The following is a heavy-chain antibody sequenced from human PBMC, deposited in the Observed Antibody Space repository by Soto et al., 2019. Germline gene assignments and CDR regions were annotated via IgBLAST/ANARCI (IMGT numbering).Heavy chain of an antibody. J-gene: IGHJ1*01. V-gene: IGHV2-5*02. CDR3: THSRLPSTVNPSAEYFQH. Sequence: QITLKESGPTLVKPTQTLTLTCTFSGFSLTTSGVNVAWIRQPPGKALEWLALIYWDDDKRYSPSLESRLTITKDTARNQVVLTGTDMDPVDTATYYWTHSRLPSTVNPSAEYFQHWGQGTLVTVST. D-gene: IGHD4-17*01. CDR1: GFSLTTSGVN. CDR2: IYWDDDK.